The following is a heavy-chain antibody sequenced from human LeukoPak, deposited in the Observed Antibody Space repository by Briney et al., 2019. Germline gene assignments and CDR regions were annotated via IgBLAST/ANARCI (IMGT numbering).Heavy chain of an antibody. CDR3: ARGRRIMVYATRPGNWFDP. CDR1: GGSISSSSYY. Sequence: SETLSLTCTVSGGSISSSSYYWGWIRQPPGKGLEWIGSIYYSGSTYYNPSLKSRVTISVDTSKNQFSLKLSSVTAADTAVYYCARGRRIMVYATRPGNWFDPWGQGTLVTVSS. V-gene: IGHV4-39*01. CDR2: IYYSGST. J-gene: IGHJ5*02. D-gene: IGHD2-8*01.